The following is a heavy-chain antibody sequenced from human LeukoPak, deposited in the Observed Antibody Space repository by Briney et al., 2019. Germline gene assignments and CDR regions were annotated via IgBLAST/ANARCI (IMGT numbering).Heavy chain of an antibody. J-gene: IGHJ4*02. CDR1: GGSFSGYY. Sequence: PSETLSLTCAVYGGSFSGYYWSWVRQPPGKGLEWIGEINHSGSTNYNPSLKSRVTISVDTSKNQFSLKLSSVTAADTAVYYCASGRMGDCWGQGTLVTVSS. CDR3: ASGRMGDC. V-gene: IGHV4-34*01. D-gene: IGHD1-14*01. CDR2: INHSGST.